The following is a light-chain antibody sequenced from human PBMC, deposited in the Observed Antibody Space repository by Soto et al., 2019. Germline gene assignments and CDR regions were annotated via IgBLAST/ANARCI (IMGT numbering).Light chain of an antibody. Sequence: QSALTQPASLSGSPGQSITISCTGTSSDIGAYDYVSWFQQHPGKAPKLMISEVNNRPSGVPDRFSGSKSGNTASLTVSGLQAEDEADYYCSSYAGYNTYVFGTGTKVTVL. CDR1: SSDIGAYDY. J-gene: IGLJ1*01. V-gene: IGLV2-8*01. CDR3: SSYAGYNTYV. CDR2: EVN.